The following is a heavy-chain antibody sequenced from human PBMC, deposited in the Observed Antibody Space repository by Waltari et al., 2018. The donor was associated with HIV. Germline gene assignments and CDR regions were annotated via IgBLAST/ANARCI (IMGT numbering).Heavy chain of an antibody. CDR3: ARASGFWSGYYTGWFDP. V-gene: IGHV1-2*02. D-gene: IGHD3-3*01. CDR1: GYTFTGYY. Sequence: QVQLVQSGAEVKKPGASVKVSCKASGYTFTGYYMHWVRQAPGQGLEWMGWINPNSGGTNYAQKFQGRVTMTRDTSISTAYMELSRLRSDDTAVYYCARASGFWSGYYTGWFDPWGQGTLVTVSS. J-gene: IGHJ5*02. CDR2: INPNSGGT.